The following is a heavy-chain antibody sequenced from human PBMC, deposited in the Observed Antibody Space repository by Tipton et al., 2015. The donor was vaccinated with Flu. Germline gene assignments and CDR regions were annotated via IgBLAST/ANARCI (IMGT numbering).Heavy chain of an antibody. CDR3: ARDRWEYASGFDS. CDR1: GDSIGSNYY. Sequence: TLSLTCSVSGDSIGSNYYWGWIRQPPGKGLEWIGSISHTGTANSNPSLKSRVTISVDTSKNHFSLKLTSVTAADTAVYYCARDRWEYASGFDSWGQGTLVTVSS. V-gene: IGHV4-38-2*02. D-gene: IGHD1-26*01. CDR2: ISHTGTA. J-gene: IGHJ4*02.